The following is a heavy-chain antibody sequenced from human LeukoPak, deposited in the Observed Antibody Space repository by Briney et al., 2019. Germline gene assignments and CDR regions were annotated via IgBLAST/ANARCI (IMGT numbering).Heavy chain of an antibody. CDR3: ARDDVLDTHAFDI. CDR1: GGSISSGGYY. J-gene: IGHJ3*02. V-gene: IGHV4-30-2*01. D-gene: IGHD2-8*01. CDR2: IYHSGST. Sequence: SETLSLTCTVSGGSISSGGYYWSWIRLPPGKGLEWIGYIYHSGSTYYNPSLKSRVTIAIDRSKNQFSLKLSSVTAADTALYYCARDDVLDTHAFDIWGQGTMVTVSS.